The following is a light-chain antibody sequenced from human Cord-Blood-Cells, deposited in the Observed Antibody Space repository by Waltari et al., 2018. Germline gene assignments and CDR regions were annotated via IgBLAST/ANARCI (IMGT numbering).Light chain of an antibody. CDR3: QQSYSTPIT. V-gene: IGKV1-39*01. CDR2: AAS. J-gene: IGKJ5*01. Sequence: DIQMPHSPSSLSASVGDRFTYTCRASQSISSYLNWYQQKPGKAPKLLIYAASSLQSGVPSRFSGSGSGTDFTLTISSLQPEDFATYYCQQSYSTPITFGQGTRLEIK. CDR1: QSISSY.